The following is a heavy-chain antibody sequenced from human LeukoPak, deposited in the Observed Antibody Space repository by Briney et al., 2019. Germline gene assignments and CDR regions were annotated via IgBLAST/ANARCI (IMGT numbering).Heavy chain of an antibody. CDR1: VGTFSSYA. V-gene: IGHV1-69*05. Sequence: SVKVSCKASVGTFSSYAISWVRHAPGQGLEWMGGIIPIFGTANYAQKLQSRVTMTTDTSTSTAYMELRSLRSDDTAVYYCARGRPESPFDPWGQGTLVTVSS. CDR2: IIPIFGTA. D-gene: IGHD1-1*01. J-gene: IGHJ5*02. CDR3: ARGRPESPFDP.